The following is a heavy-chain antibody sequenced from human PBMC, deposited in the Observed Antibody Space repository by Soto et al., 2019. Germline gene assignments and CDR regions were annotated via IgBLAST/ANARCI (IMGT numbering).Heavy chain of an antibody. CDR3: AIELTYYYGSGSSGSMDV. J-gene: IGHJ6*02. Sequence: PGGSLRLSCAASGFTFDDYAMHWVRQAPGKGLEWVSGISWNSGSIGYADSVKGRFTISRDNAKNSLYLQMNSLRAEDTALYYCAIELTYYYGSGSSGSMDVWGQGTTVTVSS. V-gene: IGHV3-9*01. CDR1: GFTFDDYA. CDR2: ISWNSGSI. D-gene: IGHD3-10*01.